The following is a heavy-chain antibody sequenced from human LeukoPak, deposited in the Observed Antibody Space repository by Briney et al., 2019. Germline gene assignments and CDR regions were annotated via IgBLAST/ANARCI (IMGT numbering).Heavy chain of an antibody. CDR2: INPQSGAT. CDR3: ARGGDDSGLYFAY. V-gene: IGHV1-2*02. Sequence: ASVKVSCKASGYTFTGFYIHWVRQAPGQGLEWMAWINPQSGATKYAQKFQGRVTMTRDMSISTAYMDVTSLRSDDTAVYYCARGGDDSGLYFAYWGQGTLVTVS. D-gene: IGHD3-22*01. CDR1: GYTFTGFY. J-gene: IGHJ4*02.